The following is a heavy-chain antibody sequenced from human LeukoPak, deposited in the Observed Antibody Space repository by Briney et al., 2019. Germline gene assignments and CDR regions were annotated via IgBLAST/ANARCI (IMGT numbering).Heavy chain of an antibody. D-gene: IGHD1-26*01. V-gene: IGHV3-23*01. CDR1: GFTFSSYA. Sequence: PGGSLRLSCAASGFTFSSYAMSWVRQAPGKGLEWVSAISGSGGSTYYADSVKGRFTISRDNSKNTLYLQMNSLRAEDTAVYYCAKAYTGYSAAAWGYFDLWGRGTLVTVSS. J-gene: IGHJ2*01. CDR2: ISGSGGST. CDR3: AKAYTGYSAAAWGYFDL.